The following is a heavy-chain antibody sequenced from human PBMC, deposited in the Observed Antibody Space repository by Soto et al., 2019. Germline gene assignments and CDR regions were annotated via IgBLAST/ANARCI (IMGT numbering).Heavy chain of an antibody. CDR3: ARRSSGWYFDY. CDR2: ISGSGDST. Sequence: EVQLLESGGGLVQPGGSLRLSFAASGSSLSSNALTWVRRAPGKGLGWVSVISGSGDSTYYADSVKGRFTISRDNSKNTLYLQMISLRAEDTAVYYCARRSSGWYFDYWGQGTLVIVSS. V-gene: IGHV3-23*01. J-gene: IGHJ4*02. CDR1: GSSLSSNA. D-gene: IGHD6-19*01.